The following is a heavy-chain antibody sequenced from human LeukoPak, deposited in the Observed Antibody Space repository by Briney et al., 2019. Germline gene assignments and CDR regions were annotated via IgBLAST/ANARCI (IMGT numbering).Heavy chain of an antibody. Sequence: KASETLSLTCTVSGGSISSYYWSWIRQPAGKGLEWIGRIYTSGSTNYNPSLKSRVTMSVDTSKNQFSLKLSSVTAADTAVYYCARAGYCSSTSCYTEYWGQGTLVTVFS. CDR1: GGSISSYY. D-gene: IGHD2-2*02. CDR2: IYTSGST. J-gene: IGHJ4*02. V-gene: IGHV4-4*07. CDR3: ARAGYCSSTSCYTEY.